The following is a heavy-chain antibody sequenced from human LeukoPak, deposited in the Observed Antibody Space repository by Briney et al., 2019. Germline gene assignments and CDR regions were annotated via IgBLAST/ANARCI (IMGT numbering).Heavy chain of an antibody. D-gene: IGHD3-22*01. Sequence: PGGSLRLSCAASGFTFSSYGMHWVRQAPGKGLEWVAVISYDGSNKYYADSVKGRFTISRDNSKNTLYLQMNSLRAEDTAVYYCAKTGYYYDSSGYHLSAFDIWGQGTMVTVSS. V-gene: IGHV3-30*18. CDR3: AKTGYYYDSSGYHLSAFDI. CDR2: ISYDGSNK. CDR1: GFTFSSYG. J-gene: IGHJ3*02.